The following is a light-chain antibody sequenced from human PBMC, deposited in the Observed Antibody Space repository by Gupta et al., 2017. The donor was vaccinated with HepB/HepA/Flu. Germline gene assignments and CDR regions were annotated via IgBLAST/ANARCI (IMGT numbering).Light chain of an antibody. CDR3: QQYDSSSRT. J-gene: IGKJ1*01. V-gene: IGKV3-20*01. CDR1: QSVSSNY. Sequence: DIVLTHSPGTLSLSPGERATLSCRASQSVSSNYLAWYQQRPGQAPRLLIYGASSRAPGIPDRFSGSGSGTDFTLTISRLESEDFAVHYCQQYDSSSRTFGQGTKVEIK. CDR2: GAS.